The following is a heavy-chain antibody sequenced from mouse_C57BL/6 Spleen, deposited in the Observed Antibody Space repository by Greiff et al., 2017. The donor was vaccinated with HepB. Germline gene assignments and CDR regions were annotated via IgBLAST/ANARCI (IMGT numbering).Heavy chain of an antibody. Sequence: VHLVESGAELARPGASVKLSCKASGYTFTSYGISWVQQRTGQGLEWIGEIYPRSGNTYYNEKFKGKATLTADKSSSTEYMELRSLTSEDSAVYFCARERDYGNRRYYEDWGKGTTVTVAT. CDR3: ARERDYGNRRYYED. J-gene: IGHJ1*03. V-gene: IGHV1-81*01. CDR2: IYPRSGNT. D-gene: IGHD1-1*01. CDR1: GYTFTSYG.